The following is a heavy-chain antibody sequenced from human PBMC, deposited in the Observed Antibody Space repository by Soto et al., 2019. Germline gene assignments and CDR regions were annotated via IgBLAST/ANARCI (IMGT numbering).Heavy chain of an antibody. J-gene: IGHJ4*02. CDR2: ISYDGSNK. CDR1: GFTFSSYG. D-gene: IGHD2-15*01. Sequence: GGSLRLSCAASGFTFSSYGMHWVRQAPGKGLEWVAVISYDGSNKYYADSVKGRFTISRDNSKNTLYLQMNSLRAEDTAVYYCEKDMNVVAVAVHFDYWGQGTLVTVSS. CDR3: EKDMNVVAVAVHFDY. V-gene: IGHV3-30*18.